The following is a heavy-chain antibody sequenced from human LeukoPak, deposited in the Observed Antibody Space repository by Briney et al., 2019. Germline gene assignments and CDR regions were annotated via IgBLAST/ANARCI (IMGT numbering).Heavy chain of an antibody. CDR1: GYTFTNYY. CDR3: ARGYSNYVGYYYYYYMDV. J-gene: IGHJ6*03. CDR2: MNPNSGNT. Sequence: ASVKVSCKASGYTFTNYYIHWVRQATGQGLEWMGWMNPNSGNTGYAQKFQGRVTITRNTSISTAYMELSSLRSEDTAVYYCARGYSNYVGYYYYYYMDVWGKGTTVTVSS. D-gene: IGHD4-11*01. V-gene: IGHV1-8*03.